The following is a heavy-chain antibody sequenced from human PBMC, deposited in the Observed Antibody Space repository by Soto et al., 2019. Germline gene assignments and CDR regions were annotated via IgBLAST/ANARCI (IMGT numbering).Heavy chain of an antibody. D-gene: IGHD2-2*02. CDR1: GYASTSYG. V-gene: IGHV1-18*04. CDR2: ISAYNGNT. Sequence: APVKLSFKAAGYASTSYGIRWVRQAPIQGVEGMGWISAYNGNTNYAQKIQGRVAMTTDTSTSTAYMELMSLRSYDTAVYYCARGPAAIRGTYYYCYGMDVSGQGTAVTVSS. CDR3: ARGPAAIRGTYYYCYGMDV. J-gene: IGHJ6*02.